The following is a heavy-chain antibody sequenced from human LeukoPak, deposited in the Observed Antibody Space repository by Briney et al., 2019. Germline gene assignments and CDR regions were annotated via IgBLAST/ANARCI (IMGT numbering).Heavy chain of an antibody. J-gene: IGHJ6*04. Sequence: GGSLRLSCAASGFTFSSYAMSWVRQAPGKGLEWVSAISGSGGSTYYADSVKGRFTISRDNSKNTLYLQMNSLRAEDTAVYYCARLGYCSGDSCPVGMDVWGKGTTVTVSS. CDR3: ARLGYCSGDSCPVGMDV. CDR1: GFTFSSYA. V-gene: IGHV3-23*01. CDR2: ISGSGGST. D-gene: IGHD2-15*01.